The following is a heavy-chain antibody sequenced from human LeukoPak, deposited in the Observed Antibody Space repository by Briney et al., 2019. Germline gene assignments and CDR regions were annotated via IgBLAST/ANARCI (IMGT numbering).Heavy chain of an antibody. J-gene: IGHJ4*02. CDR2: ISYDGSNK. Sequence: PGRSLRLSCAASGFTFSSYAMHWVRQAPGKGLEWVAVISYDGSNKYYADSVKGRFTISRDNSKNTLYLQMNSLRAEDTAVYYCAKCGYYYGSEYLDYWGQGTLVTVSS. V-gene: IGHV3-30*04. CDR1: GFTFSSYA. D-gene: IGHD3-10*01. CDR3: AKCGYYYGSEYLDY.